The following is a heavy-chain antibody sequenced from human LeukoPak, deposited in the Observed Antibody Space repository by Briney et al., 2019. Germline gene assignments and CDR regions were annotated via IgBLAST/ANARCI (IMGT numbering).Heavy chain of an antibody. Sequence: GESLKISCKGSGYNFTSYWIGWVRQMPGKGLEWMGIIYPGDSDTRYSPSFQGQVTISADKSISTAYLQWSSLKASDTAMYYCARVGSAAYQLLYSQYYFDYWGQGTLVTVSS. CDR1: GYNFTSYW. CDR2: IYPGDSDT. J-gene: IGHJ4*02. CDR3: ARVGSAAYQLLYSQYYFDY. D-gene: IGHD2-2*02. V-gene: IGHV5-51*01.